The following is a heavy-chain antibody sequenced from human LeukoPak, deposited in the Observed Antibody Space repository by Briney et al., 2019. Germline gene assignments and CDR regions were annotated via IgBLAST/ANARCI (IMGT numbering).Heavy chain of an antibody. CDR1: GGSFSGYY. CDR3: ARGRRWLVPGFDY. J-gene: IGHJ4*02. V-gene: IGHV4-34*01. CDR2: INHSGST. Sequence: ASETLSLTCAVYGGSFSGYYWSWIRQPPGKGLEWIGEINHSGSTNYNPSLKSRVTISVDTSKNQFSLKLSSVTAADTAVYYCARGRRWLVPGFDYWGQGTLVTVSS. D-gene: IGHD6-19*01.